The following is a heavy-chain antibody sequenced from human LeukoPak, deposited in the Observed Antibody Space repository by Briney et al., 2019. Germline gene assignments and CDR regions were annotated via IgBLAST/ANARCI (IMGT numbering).Heavy chain of an antibody. Sequence: PSETLSLTCTVSGGSISSYYWSWIRQPPGKGLGWIGYIYYSGSTNYKPSLKSRVTISVETSKNQFSLKLSSVTAADTAIFYCARGPLYDSNAFDIWGQGTMVTVSS. D-gene: IGHD3-22*01. CDR1: GGSISSYY. V-gene: IGHV4-59*01. CDR2: IYYSGST. J-gene: IGHJ3*02. CDR3: ARGPLYDSNAFDI.